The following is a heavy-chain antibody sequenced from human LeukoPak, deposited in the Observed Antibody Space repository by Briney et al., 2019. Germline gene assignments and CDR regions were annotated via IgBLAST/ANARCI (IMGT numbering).Heavy chain of an antibody. CDR3: ASAHISSPFYFDY. V-gene: IGHV3-20*01. CDR2: INWSGGST. CDR1: IFAFDEHG. Sequence: GVSLTLFCTASIFAFDEHGMIWVRQVPGKGLEWVSCINWSGGSTGYADPLRGLFTISRDNAKNSLYLQMDSLRAEDTPLYHFASAHISSPFYFDYWGQGTLVTVSS. J-gene: IGHJ4*02. D-gene: IGHD2-21*01.